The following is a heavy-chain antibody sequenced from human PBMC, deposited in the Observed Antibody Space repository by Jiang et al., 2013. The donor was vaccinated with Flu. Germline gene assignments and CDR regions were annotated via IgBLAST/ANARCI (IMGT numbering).Heavy chain of an antibody. CDR1: GYSFTNYW. V-gene: IGHV5-51*01. D-gene: IGHD1-1*01. CDR3: ASARDGTTRWDY. J-gene: IGHJ4*02. Sequence: VKKPGEPLKISCKASGYSFTNYWIGWVRLVPGKGLEWMGIINPSDSNTKYSPSFQGQVTLSADKSITTAFLQWTSLKASDTAMYFCASARDGTTRWDYWGQGTLVTVSS. CDR2: INPSDSNT.